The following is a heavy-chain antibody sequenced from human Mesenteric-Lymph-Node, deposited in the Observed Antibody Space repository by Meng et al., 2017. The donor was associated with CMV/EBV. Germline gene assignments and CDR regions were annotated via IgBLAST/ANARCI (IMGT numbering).Heavy chain of an antibody. CDR2: VRNINDYM. Sequence: GGSLRLSCAASGFTFTTYTMTWVRQAPGKGLEWVASVRNINDYMYYADSVKGRFTISRDNAKSSLYLQMNSLRAEDTALYYCARVGRLAGYDVVPDKWGQGTLVNVSS. CDR1: GFTFTTYT. J-gene: IGHJ4*02. CDR3: ARVGRLAGYDVVPDK. V-gene: IGHV3-21*06. D-gene: IGHD5-12*01.